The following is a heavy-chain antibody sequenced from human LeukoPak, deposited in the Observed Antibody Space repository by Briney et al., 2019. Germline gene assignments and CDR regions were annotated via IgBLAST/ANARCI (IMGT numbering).Heavy chain of an antibody. CDR2: IYTSGST. J-gene: IGHJ6*03. D-gene: IGHD3-10*01. CDR3: ARDYYGSGSQNPREYYYYYYYMDV. Sequence: SETLSLTCTVSGGSISSYYGSWIRQPAGKGLEWIGRIYTSGSTNYNPSLKSRVTMSVDTSKNQFSLKLSSVTAADTAVYYCARDYYGSGSQNPREYYYYYYYMDVWGKGTTVTVSS. V-gene: IGHV4-4*07. CDR1: GGSISSYY.